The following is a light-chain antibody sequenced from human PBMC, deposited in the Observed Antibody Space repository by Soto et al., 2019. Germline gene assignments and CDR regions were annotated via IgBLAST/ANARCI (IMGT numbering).Light chain of an antibody. J-gene: IGKJ1*01. V-gene: IGKV3-20*01. Sequence: EIVLKHSPGTLSLSPCERATLSSSASQSVSSSYLAWYQQKPGQAPRRLIYGAATRATDMPGRFSGRGAGAEFTLTISSLQSEDFAVYYCQQYRSWPRTFGQGTKVDIK. CDR1: QSVSSSY. CDR3: QQYRSWPRT. CDR2: GAA.